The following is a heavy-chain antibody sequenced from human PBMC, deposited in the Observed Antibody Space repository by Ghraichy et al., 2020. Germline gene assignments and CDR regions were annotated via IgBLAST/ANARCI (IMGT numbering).Heavy chain of an antibody. CDR2: IYYSGST. D-gene: IGHD4-23*01. CDR1: GGSIRSSSYY. J-gene: IGHJ6*02. V-gene: IGHV4-39*01. CDR3: ASPDENYGGNYYYYGMDV. Sequence: SETLSLTCTVSGGSIRSSSYYWGWIRQPPGKGLEWIGSIYYSGSTYYNPSLKSRVTISVDTSKNQFSLKLSSVTAADTAVYYCASPDENYGGNYYYYGMDVWGQGTTVTVSS.